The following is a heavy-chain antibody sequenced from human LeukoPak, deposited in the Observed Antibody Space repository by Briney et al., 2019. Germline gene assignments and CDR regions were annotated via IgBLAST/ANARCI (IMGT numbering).Heavy chain of an antibody. CDR1: GGSMNSYY. CDR3: ARGDYYDSSGTYYFDY. CDR2: IYTSGST. D-gene: IGHD3-22*01. V-gene: IGHV4-4*07. Sequence: PSETLSLTCSVSGGSMNSYYWSWIRQPAGKGLEWIGRIYTSGSTNYNPSLKSRVTMSVGTSKNQFSLKLSSVTAADTAVYYCARGDYYDSSGTYYFDYWGQGTLVTVSS. J-gene: IGHJ4*02.